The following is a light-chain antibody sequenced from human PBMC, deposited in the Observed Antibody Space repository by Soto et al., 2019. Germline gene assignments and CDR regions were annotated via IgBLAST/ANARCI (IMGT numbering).Light chain of an antibody. CDR1: SSDVGGYNY. CDR2: EVT. Sequence: QSVLTQPPSASGSPGQSVTISCTGTSSDVGGYNYVSWYQQHPGKAPKLMIYEVTNRPSGVSNRFSGSKSGNTASLTISGLQADDEADYYCSSYTTTGTLVFGTGTKVTVL. J-gene: IGLJ1*01. V-gene: IGLV2-14*01. CDR3: SSYTTTGTLV.